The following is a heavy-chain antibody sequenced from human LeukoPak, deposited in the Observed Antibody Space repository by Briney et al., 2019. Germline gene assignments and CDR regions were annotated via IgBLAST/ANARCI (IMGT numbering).Heavy chain of an antibody. J-gene: IGHJ4*02. CDR3: ATDKAVAGPFDY. V-gene: IGHV1-24*01. Sequence: ASVKVSCKVSGYTLTELSMHWVRQAPGKGLEWMGGFDPEDGETIYAQKFQGRVTMTEDTSTDTAYMELGSLRSEDTAVYYCATDKAVAGPFDYWGQGTLVTVSS. CDR1: GYTLTELS. D-gene: IGHD6-19*01. CDR2: FDPEDGET.